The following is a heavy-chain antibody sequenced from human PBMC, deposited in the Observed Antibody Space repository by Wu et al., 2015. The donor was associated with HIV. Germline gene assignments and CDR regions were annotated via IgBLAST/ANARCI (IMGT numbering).Heavy chain of an antibody. CDR1: GGTFSSYA. D-gene: IGHD1-7*01. Sequence: QVQLVQSGAEVKKPGSSVKVSCKASGGTFSSYAISWVRQAPGQGLEWMGGIIPIFGTANYAQKFQGRVTITADESTSTAYMELSSLRSEDTAVYYCARDSEGTGTTWYYYYYMDVWGKGTTVTVSS. CDR2: IIPIFGTA. CDR3: ARDSEGTGTTWYYYYYMDV. J-gene: IGHJ6*03. V-gene: IGHV1-69*01.